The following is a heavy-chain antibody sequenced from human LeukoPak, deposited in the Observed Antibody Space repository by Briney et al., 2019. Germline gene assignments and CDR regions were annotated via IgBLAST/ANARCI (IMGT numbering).Heavy chain of an antibody. Sequence: SETLSLTCAVYGGSFSGYYWSWIRQPPGKGLEWIGEINHSGSTNYNPSLKSRVTISVDTSKNQFSLKLSSVTAADTAVYYCARRPPPLWFGELFGGTHFDYWGQGTLVTVSS. D-gene: IGHD3-10*01. CDR2: INHSGST. CDR3: ARRPPPLWFGELFGGTHFDY. J-gene: IGHJ4*02. V-gene: IGHV4-34*01. CDR1: GGSFSGYY.